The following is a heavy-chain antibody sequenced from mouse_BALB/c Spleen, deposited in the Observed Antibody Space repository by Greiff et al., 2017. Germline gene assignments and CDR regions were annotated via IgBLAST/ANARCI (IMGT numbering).Heavy chain of an antibody. CDR1: GFTFSSYA. Sequence: DVMLVESGGGLVKPGGSLKLSCAASGFTFSSYAMSWVRQTPEKRLEWVASISSGGSTYYPDSVKGRFTISRDNARNILYLQMSSLRSEDTAMYYCARGGNLLWFAYWGQGTLVTVSA. J-gene: IGHJ3*01. CDR2: ISSGGST. CDR3: ARGGNLLWFAY. D-gene: IGHD2-1*01. V-gene: IGHV5-6-5*01.